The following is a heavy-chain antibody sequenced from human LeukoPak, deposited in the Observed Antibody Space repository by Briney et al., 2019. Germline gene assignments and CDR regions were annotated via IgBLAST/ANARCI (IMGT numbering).Heavy chain of an antibody. CDR2: INPNSGGT. CDR1: GYTFTGYY. J-gene: IGHJ4*02. D-gene: IGHD3-10*01. V-gene: IGHV1-2*02. Sequence: ASVKVSCKASGYTFTGYYMHWVRQAPGRGLEWMGWINPNSGGTNYAQKFQGRVTMTRDTSISTAYMELSRLRSDDTAVYYCARVFVDYYGSGSYTTGYWGQGTLVSVSS. CDR3: ARVFVDYYGSGSYTTGY.